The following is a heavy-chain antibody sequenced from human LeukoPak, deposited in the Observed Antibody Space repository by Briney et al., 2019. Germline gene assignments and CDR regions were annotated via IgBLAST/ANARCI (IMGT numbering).Heavy chain of an antibody. J-gene: IGHJ4*02. CDR1: GFIFSNYA. V-gene: IGHV3-23*01. D-gene: IGHD1-26*01. CDR3: ARGGVYSGSYLGD. CDR2: ISGPSDST. Sequence: GGALRLSCAASGFIFSNYAMSWVRQAPGRGLEWVSAISGPSDSTYYADSVKGRFTISRDNSRNTLYLQMNSLKSDDTALYYCARGGVYSGSYLGDWGQGALVTVSS.